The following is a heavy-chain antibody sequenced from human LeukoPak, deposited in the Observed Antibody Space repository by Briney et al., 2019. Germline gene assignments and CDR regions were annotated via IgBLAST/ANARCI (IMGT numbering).Heavy chain of an antibody. J-gene: IGHJ5*02. CDR2: IYYRGST. CDR3: ARLGSSSWYGKHNWFDP. CDR1: GDSLSSRDYY. D-gene: IGHD6-13*01. Sequence: SETLSLTCSVSGDSLSSRDYYWSWIRQPPGKGLEWIGYIYYRGSTNYNPSLKSRVTISVDTSKNQFSLKLSSVTAADTAVYYCARLGSSSWYGKHNWFDPWGQGTLVTVSS. V-gene: IGHV4-61*08.